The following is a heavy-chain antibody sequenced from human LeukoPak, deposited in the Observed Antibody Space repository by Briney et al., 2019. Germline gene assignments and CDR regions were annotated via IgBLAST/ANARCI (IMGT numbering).Heavy chain of an antibody. CDR3: ARGGKEGHDY. Sequence: SETLSLTCTVSGGSISSYYWSWIRQPPGKGLEWIGSIYYSGSTYYNPSLKSRVTISVDTSKNQFSLKLSSVTAADTAVYYCARGGKEGHDYWGQGTLVTVSS. CDR2: IYYSGST. D-gene: IGHD4-23*01. CDR1: GGSISSYY. V-gene: IGHV4-59*01. J-gene: IGHJ4*02.